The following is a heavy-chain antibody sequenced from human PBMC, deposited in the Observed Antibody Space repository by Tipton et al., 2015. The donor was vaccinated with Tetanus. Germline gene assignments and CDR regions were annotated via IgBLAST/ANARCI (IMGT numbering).Heavy chain of an antibody. Sequence: QVQLVQSGAEMKKPGSSVKVSCKASGYTFTKYGITWVRQAPGQGLQWMGWISPLNGNTNYAQNLQGRVTMTTDTSTTTAYMELRSLTSDDTAVYYCARDYFHSGSYYYFDFWGRGTLVTVSS. CDR1: GYTFTKYG. J-gene: IGHJ4*02. CDR3: ARDYFHSGSYYYFDF. D-gene: IGHD3-10*01. CDR2: ISPLNGNT. V-gene: IGHV1-18*01.